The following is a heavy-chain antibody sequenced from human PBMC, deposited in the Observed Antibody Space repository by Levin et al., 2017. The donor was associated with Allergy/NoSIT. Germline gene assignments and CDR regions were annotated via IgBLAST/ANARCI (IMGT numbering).Heavy chain of an antibody. D-gene: IGHD3-3*01. J-gene: IGHJ4*02. Sequence: PSETLSLTCTVSGGSISSGGYYWSWIRQHPGKGLEWIGYIYYSGSTYYNPSLKSRVTISVDTSKNQFSLKLSSVTAADTAVYYCASGSKDFWSGYPYYFDYWGQGTLVTVSS. V-gene: IGHV4-31*03. CDR3: ASGSKDFWSGYPYYFDY. CDR2: IYYSGST. CDR1: GGSISSGGYY.